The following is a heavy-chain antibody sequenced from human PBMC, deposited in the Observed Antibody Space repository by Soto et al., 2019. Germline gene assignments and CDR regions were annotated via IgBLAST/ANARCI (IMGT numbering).Heavy chain of an antibody. J-gene: IGHJ4*02. CDR3: AKVGDPFITMVRGEHFDY. CDR1: GFTFSSYG. Sequence: QVQLVESGGGVVQPGRSLRLSCAASGFTFSSYGMHWVRQAPGKGLEWVAVISYDGSNKYYADSVKGRFTISRDNSKNTLYLQMNSLRAEDTAVYYCAKVGDPFITMVRGEHFDYWGQGTLVTVSS. D-gene: IGHD3-10*01. CDR2: ISYDGSNK. V-gene: IGHV3-30*18.